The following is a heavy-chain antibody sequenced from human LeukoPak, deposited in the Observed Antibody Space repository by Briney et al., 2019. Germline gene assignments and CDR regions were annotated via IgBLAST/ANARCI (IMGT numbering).Heavy chain of an antibody. CDR1: GFNFKYVW. D-gene: IGHD2-8*01. CDR3: ARASVLRGWLSEWTSREGWFDP. CDR2: ISSNSSYI. V-gene: IGHV3-21*01. J-gene: IGHJ5*02. Sequence: GGSLRLSCAASGFNFKYVWMNWVRQAPGKGLEWVSSISSNSSYIYYADSVKGRFTISRDNAKNSLYLQMNSLRAEDTAVYYCARASVLRGWLSEWTSREGWFDPWGQEALVTVSS.